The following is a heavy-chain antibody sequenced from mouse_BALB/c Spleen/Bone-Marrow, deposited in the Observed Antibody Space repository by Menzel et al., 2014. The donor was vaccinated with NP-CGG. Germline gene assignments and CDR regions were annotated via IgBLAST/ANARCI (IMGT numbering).Heavy chain of an antibody. CDR2: IWSGGST. D-gene: IGHD1-1*01. CDR3: ARNYYGSSYYATDY. Sequence: VMLVESGPGLVQPSQSLSITCTVSGFSLTSYGVHWVRQSPGKGLEWLGVIWSGGSTDYNAAFISRLSISKDNSKSQVFFKMNSLQANDTAIYYCARNYYGSSYYATDYWGQGTSVTVSS. V-gene: IGHV2-2*02. CDR1: GFSLTSYG. J-gene: IGHJ4*01.